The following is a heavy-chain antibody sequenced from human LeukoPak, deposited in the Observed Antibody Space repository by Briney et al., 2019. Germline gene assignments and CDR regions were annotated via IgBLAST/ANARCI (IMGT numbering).Heavy chain of an antibody. CDR2: IIPIFGTA. CDR1: GGTFSSYA. V-gene: IGHV1-69*05. J-gene: IGHJ4*02. CDR3: ARDQGLTGYFDY. D-gene: IGHD3-9*01. Sequence: SVKVSCKASGGTFSSYAISWVRQAPGQGLEWMGGIIPIFGTANYAQKFQGRITLTRDTSTTTVYMELSSLRSEDTAVYYCARDQGLTGYFDYWGQGTLVTVSS.